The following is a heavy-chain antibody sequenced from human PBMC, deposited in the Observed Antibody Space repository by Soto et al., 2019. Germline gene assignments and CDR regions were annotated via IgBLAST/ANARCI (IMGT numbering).Heavy chain of an antibody. J-gene: IGHJ4*02. CDR1: ADTFTSYY. V-gene: IGHV1-46*01. Sequence: ASVKVSCKAPADTFTSYYIHWVRQAPGHGLEWMGIINPNGGSTRFAQTFQGRITMTTDTSTSTVYMELRSLRSEDTAVYYCAKGSYGLPYYFDYWGQGTLVTVYS. CDR3: AKGSYGLPYYFDY. CDR2: INPNGGST. D-gene: IGHD5-18*01.